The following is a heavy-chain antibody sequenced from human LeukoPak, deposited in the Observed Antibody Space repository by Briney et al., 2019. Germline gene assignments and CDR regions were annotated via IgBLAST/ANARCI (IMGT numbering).Heavy chain of an antibody. V-gene: IGHV3-23*01. CDR2: IRGKGDST. CDR3: AKGGHFRGFEP. CDR1: GLTSSNYV. Sequence: GGSLRLSCAASGLTSSNYVMRWVRQAPGKRLEWVSTIRGKGDSTYYADSLKGRFTLSRDNSKNTLSLQLNSLRADDTAVYCCAKGGHFRGFEPWGQGTLVTVST. D-gene: IGHD1-26*01. J-gene: IGHJ5*02.